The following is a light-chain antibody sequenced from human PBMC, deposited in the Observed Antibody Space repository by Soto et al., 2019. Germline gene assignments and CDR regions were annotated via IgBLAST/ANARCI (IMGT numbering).Light chain of an antibody. CDR3: QQYITYPT. CDR2: AAS. J-gene: IGKJ1*01. CDR1: QNVNIW. Sequence: DIQLTQSPSTLSASVGDRVTITCRASQNVNIWLTWYQQRPGKAPKLLIYAASNLESGVSSRFSGRGSGTEFTLTISGLQPDDFATYYCQQYITYPTFGQGTKVDIK. V-gene: IGKV1-5*03.